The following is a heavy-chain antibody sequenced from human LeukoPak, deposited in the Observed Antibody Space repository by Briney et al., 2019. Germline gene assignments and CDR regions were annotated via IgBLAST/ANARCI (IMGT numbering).Heavy chain of an antibody. CDR3: ARDSGYYDSSGYYWYFDL. J-gene: IGHJ2*01. Sequence: SVKVSCKASGGTFSSYAISWVRQAPGQGLEWMGRIIPILGIANYAQKFQGRVTITADKSTSTAYMELSSLRSEDTAVYYRARDSGYYDSSGYYWYFDLWGRGTLVTVSS. D-gene: IGHD3-22*01. V-gene: IGHV1-69*04. CDR2: IIPILGIA. CDR1: GGTFSSYA.